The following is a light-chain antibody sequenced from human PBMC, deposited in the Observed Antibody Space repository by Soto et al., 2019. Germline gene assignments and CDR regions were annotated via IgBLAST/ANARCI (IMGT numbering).Light chain of an antibody. V-gene: IGLV2-23*02. CDR1: SSDVGSYNL. Sequence: QSALTQPASVSGSPGQSITISCTGTSSDVGSYNLVSWYQQHPGKAPKLMIYEVSKRPSGVSNRFSGSKSGNTASLTTSGFQAEDEDDYYCRSYAGSSTVVFGGGTKVTVL. CDR2: EVS. J-gene: IGLJ2*01. CDR3: RSYAGSSTVV.